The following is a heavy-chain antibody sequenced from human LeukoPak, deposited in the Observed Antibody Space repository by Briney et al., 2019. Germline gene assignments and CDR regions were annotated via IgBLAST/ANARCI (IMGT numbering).Heavy chain of an antibody. V-gene: IGHV3-30*02. J-gene: IGHJ4*02. D-gene: IGHD5-12*01. Sequence: GGSLRLSCAASGFTFSSYGMHWVRQAPGKGLEWVAFIRYDGSNKYYADSVKGRFTISRDNSKNTLYLQMNSLRAEDTAVYYCAKDLVATIEGDFDYWGQGTLVTVSS. CDR1: GFTFSSYG. CDR3: AKDLVATIEGDFDY. CDR2: IRYDGSNK.